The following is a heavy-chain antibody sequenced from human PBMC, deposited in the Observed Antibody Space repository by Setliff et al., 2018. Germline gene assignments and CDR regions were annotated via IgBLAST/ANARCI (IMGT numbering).Heavy chain of an antibody. CDR3: AREHVSGHSEY. Sequence: GESLKISCKGSGYIFTNYWIGWVRQMPGKGLEWMGLVFPSDSDTRYSPSFQGRVTISADKSRTIAYLQWKSLKASDTAMYYCAREHVSGHSEYWGQGTLVTVSS. CDR2: VFPSDSDT. CDR1: GYIFTNYW. D-gene: IGHD1-26*01. V-gene: IGHV5-51*01. J-gene: IGHJ4*02.